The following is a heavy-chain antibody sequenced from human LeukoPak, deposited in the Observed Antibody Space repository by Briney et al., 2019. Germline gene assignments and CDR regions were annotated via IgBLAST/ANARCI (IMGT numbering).Heavy chain of an antibody. CDR2: IWNDGSNK. CDR1: GFTFSHYG. V-gene: IGHV3-33*06. D-gene: IGHD4-11*01. CDR3: AKDAQRGFDYSNSLEY. J-gene: IGHJ4*02. Sequence: PGGSLRLPCAASGFTFSHYGMHWVRQAPGKGLEWVAVIWNDGSNKYYADSVKGRFTIYRDDSQNMLYLQMDSLRAEDTAVYYCAKDAQRGFDYSNSLEYWGQGALVTVSS.